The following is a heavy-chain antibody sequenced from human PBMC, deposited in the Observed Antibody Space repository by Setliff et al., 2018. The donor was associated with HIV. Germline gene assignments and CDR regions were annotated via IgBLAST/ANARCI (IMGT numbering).Heavy chain of an antibody. CDR1: GFTFEDYG. V-gene: IGHV3-33*08. Sequence: PGGSLRLSCAVSGFTFEDYGMSWVRQAPGKGLAWVAVIWYGGSDKYYADSVKGRFTISNDNSKKTLYLQMNSLRAEDTAVYYCARDCRVGRVFTYGMDVWGQGTLVTVSS. CDR2: IWYGGSDK. J-gene: IGHJ6*02. D-gene: IGHD6-13*01. CDR3: ARDCRVGRVFTYGMDV.